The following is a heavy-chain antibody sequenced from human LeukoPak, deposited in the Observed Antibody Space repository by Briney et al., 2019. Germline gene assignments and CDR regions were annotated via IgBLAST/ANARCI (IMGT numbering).Heavy chain of an antibody. D-gene: IGHD1-7*01. Sequence: PSETLSLTCTVCSDSFSDYSWSWIRQPPGKGLEWVGFLYYRGSTNYNPSLQSRVTISADSSKSQFSLRLNSVTAADTGMYYCARLSGTGNYVWFHPWGQGTLVTLPS. V-gene: IGHV4-59*08. CDR2: LYYRGST. J-gene: IGHJ5*02. CDR1: SDSFSDYS. CDR3: ARLSGTGNYVWFHP.